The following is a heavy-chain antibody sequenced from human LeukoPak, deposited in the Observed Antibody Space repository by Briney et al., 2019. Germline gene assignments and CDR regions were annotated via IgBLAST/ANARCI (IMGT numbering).Heavy chain of an antibody. J-gene: IGHJ6*02. Sequence: SETLSLTCAVYGGSFSGYYWSWIRQPPGKGLEWIGEINHSGSTNYNPSLKSRVTISVDTSKNQFSLKLSSVTAADTAVYYCARGRIVVVTAIRYYYYDMDVWGQGTTVTVSS. D-gene: IGHD2-21*02. V-gene: IGHV4-34*01. CDR3: ARGRIVVVTAIRYYYYDMDV. CDR1: GGSFSGYY. CDR2: INHSGST.